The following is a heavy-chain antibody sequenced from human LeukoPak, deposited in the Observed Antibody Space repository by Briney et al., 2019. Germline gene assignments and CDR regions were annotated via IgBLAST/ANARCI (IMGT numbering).Heavy chain of an antibody. CDR3: ARQWLDRRHFDY. V-gene: IGHV4-39*07. CDR1: GGSISSTNYY. J-gene: IGHJ4*02. Sequence: PSETLSLTCTVSGGSISSTNYYWAWIRQPPGEGLEWIGSIFYSGTTYYNPSLYNPSLKSRITISVDTSKNQFSLKLSSVTAADTAVYYCARQWLDRRHFDYWGQGTLVTVSS. CDR2: IFYSGTT. D-gene: IGHD6-19*01.